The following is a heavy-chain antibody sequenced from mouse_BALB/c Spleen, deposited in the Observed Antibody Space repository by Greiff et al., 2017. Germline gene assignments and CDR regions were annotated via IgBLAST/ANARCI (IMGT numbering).Heavy chain of an antibody. CDR3: ARRGYSTTWFAY. Sequence: ESGPQLVRPGASVKISCKASGYSFTSYWMHWVKQRPGQGLEWIGMIDPSDSETRLNQKFKDKATLTVDKSSSTAYMQLSSPTSEDSAVYYCARRGYSTTWFAYWGQGTLVTVSA. CDR2: IDPSDSET. J-gene: IGHJ3*01. D-gene: IGHD1-1*01. V-gene: IGHV1S126*01. CDR1: GYSFTSYW.